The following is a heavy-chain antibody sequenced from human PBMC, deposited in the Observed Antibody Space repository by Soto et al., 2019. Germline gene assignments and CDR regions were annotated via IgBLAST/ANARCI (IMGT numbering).Heavy chain of an antibody. Sequence: PGGSLRLSCAASGFTFSSYWMHWVRQAPGKGLVWVSRINSDGSSTSYADSVKGRFTISRDNAKDTLYLQMNSLRAEDTAVYYCARPRYSGYQDYWGQGTLVTVSS. CDR3: ARPRYSGYQDY. D-gene: IGHD5-12*01. J-gene: IGHJ4*02. V-gene: IGHV3-74*01. CDR2: INSDGSST. CDR1: GFTFSSYW.